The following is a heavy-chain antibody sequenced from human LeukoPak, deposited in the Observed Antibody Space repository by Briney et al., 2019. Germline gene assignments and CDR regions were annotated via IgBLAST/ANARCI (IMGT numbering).Heavy chain of an antibody. CDR1: GGSISSSSYY. Sequence: SETLSLTCTVSGGSISSSSYYWGWIRQPPGKGLEWIGSIYYSGSTYYNPSLKSRVTISVDTSKNQFSLKLSSVTAAGTAVYYCARLYSGYDFSSYRNWFDPWGQGTLVTVSS. CDR2: IYYSGST. V-gene: IGHV4-39*01. J-gene: IGHJ5*02. CDR3: ARLYSGYDFSSYRNWFDP. D-gene: IGHD5-12*01.